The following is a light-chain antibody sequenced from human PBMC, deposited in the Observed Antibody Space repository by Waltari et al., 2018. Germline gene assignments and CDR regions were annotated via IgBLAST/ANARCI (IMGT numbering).Light chain of an antibody. Sequence: IVLTQSPDTLSLSPGQRATLSCMASQTINNTFLVWYQQKPGQAPRLLIHGASSRATGFPDRVSVSGSGTDFTLTISRLEPEDGAVYYCQQYDGSILTFGGGTKVEI. CDR2: GAS. V-gene: IGKV3-20*01. J-gene: IGKJ4*01. CDR3: QQYDGSILT. CDR1: QTINNTF.